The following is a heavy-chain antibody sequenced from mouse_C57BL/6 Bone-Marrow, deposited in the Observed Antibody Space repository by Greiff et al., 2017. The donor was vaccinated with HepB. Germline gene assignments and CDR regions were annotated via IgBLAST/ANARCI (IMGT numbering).Heavy chain of an antibody. CDR3: ASDYYGSPPFAY. J-gene: IGHJ3*01. Sequence: QVHVKQSGAELAKPGASVKLSCKASGYTFTSYWMHWVKQRPGQGLEWIGYINPSSGYTKYNQKFKDKATLTADKSSSTAYMQLSSLTYEDSAVYYCASDYYGSPPFAYWGQGTLVTVSA. CDR2: INPSSGYT. CDR1: GYTFTSYW. D-gene: IGHD1-1*01. V-gene: IGHV1-7*01.